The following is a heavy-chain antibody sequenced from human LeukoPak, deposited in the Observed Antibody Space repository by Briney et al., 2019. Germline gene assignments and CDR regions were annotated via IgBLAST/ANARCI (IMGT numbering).Heavy chain of an antibody. Sequence: GGSLRLSCAASGFTFSSYWMHWVRQAPGKGLVWVSRINSDGSSTSYADSVKGRSTISRDNAKNTLYLQMNSLRAEDTAVYYCARDGEYGKGLFDYWGQGTLVTVSS. D-gene: IGHD6-6*01. J-gene: IGHJ4*02. V-gene: IGHV3-74*01. CDR3: ARDGEYGKGLFDY. CDR2: INSDGSST. CDR1: GFTFSSYW.